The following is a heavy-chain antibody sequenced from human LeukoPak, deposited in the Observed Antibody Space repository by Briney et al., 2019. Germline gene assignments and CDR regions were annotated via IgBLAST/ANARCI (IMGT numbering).Heavy chain of an antibody. CDR1: GGTFSSYA. Sequence: GASVKVSCKASGGTFSSYAISWVRQAPGQGLEWMGGIIPIFGTANYAQKFKGRVTITTDESTSTAYMGLSSLRSEDTAVYYCASSVVAARPSNWFDPWGQGTLVTVSS. D-gene: IGHD6-6*01. CDR2: IIPIFGTA. V-gene: IGHV1-69*05. CDR3: ASSVVAARPSNWFDP. J-gene: IGHJ5*02.